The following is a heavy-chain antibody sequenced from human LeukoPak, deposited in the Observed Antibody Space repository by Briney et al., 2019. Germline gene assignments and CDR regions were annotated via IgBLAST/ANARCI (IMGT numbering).Heavy chain of an antibody. J-gene: IGHJ6*02. CDR2: IWYDGSNK. CDR3: ARDRDYYGMDV. D-gene: IGHD3-10*01. V-gene: IGHV3-33*01. Sequence: GGSLRLSCAASGFTFSSYGMHWVRQAPGKGLEWVAVIWYDGSNKYYADSVMGRFTISRDNSKNTLYLQMNSLRAEDTAVYYCARDRDYYGMDVWGQGTTVTVSS. CDR1: GFTFSSYG.